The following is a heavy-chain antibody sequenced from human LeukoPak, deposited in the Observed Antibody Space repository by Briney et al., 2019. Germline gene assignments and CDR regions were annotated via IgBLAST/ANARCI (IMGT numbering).Heavy chain of an antibody. Sequence: ASVKVSCKASGYTFTSYAMHWVRQAPGQRLEWMGWINAGNGNTKYSQKFQGRVTITRDTSASTAYMELSSLRSEATAVYYCARQSDCSGGSCYGSLDYWGQGTLVTVSS. D-gene: IGHD2-15*01. V-gene: IGHV1-3*01. CDR3: ARQSDCSGGSCYGSLDY. J-gene: IGHJ4*02. CDR2: INAGNGNT. CDR1: GYTFTSYA.